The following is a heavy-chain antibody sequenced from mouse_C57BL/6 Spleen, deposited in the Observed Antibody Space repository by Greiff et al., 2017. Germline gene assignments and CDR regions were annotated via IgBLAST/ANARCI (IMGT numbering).Heavy chain of an antibody. Sequence: VQLQQSGPGLVQPSQSLSITCTVSGFSLTSYGVHWVRQSPGKGLEWLGVIWSGGSTDYNAAFISRLSISKDNSKSQVFFKMNSLQADDTAIYYCARRGDYYGSSYGYFDYWGQGTTLTVSS. D-gene: IGHD1-1*01. CDR1: GFSLTSYG. CDR3: ARRGDYYGSSYGYFDY. J-gene: IGHJ2*01. V-gene: IGHV2-2*01. CDR2: IWSGGST.